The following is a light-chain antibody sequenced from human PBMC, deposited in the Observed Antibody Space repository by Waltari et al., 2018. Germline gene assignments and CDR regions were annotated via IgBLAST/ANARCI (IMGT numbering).Light chain of an antibody. CDR3: QQYNSIMYT. J-gene: IGKJ2*01. Sequence: DIQMTQSPSTLSASVGDRVTLTCRASQSISSWLAWYQQKPGKAPKLLIYKASSLESGVPSRFSGSGSGTEFTLTISSLQPDDFATYYCQQYNSIMYTFGQGTKLEIK. CDR2: KAS. V-gene: IGKV1-5*03. CDR1: QSISSW.